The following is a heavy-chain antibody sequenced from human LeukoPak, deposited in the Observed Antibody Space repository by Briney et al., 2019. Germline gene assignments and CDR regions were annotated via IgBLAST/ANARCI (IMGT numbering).Heavy chain of an antibody. CDR2: INPNSGGT. J-gene: IGHJ6*02. Sequence: ASVKVSCKASGYTFTGHYMHWVRQAPGQGLEWMGRINPNSGGTNYAQKFQGRVTMTRDTSISTAYMELSRLRSDDTAVYYCATSVVTYYYYGMDVWGQGTTVTVSS. V-gene: IGHV1-2*06. CDR1: GYTFTGHY. CDR3: ATSVVTYYYYGMDV. D-gene: IGHD2-15*01.